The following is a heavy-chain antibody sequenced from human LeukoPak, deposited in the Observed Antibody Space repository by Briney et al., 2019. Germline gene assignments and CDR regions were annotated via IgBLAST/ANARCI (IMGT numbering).Heavy chain of an antibody. J-gene: IGHJ4*02. CDR3: ARSLGTDQLLLRTFDY. CDR1: GGTFSSYA. V-gene: IGHV1-69*01. Sequence: SVKVSCKASGGTFSSYAISWVRQAPGQGLGWMGGIIPIFGTANYAQKFQGRVTITADESTSTAYMELSSLRSEDTAVYYCARSLGTDQLLLRTFDYWGQGTLVTVSS. CDR2: IIPIFGTA. D-gene: IGHD2-2*01.